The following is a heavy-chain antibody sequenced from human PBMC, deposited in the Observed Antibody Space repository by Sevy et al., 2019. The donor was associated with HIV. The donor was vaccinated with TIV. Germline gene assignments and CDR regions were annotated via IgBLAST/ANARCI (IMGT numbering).Heavy chain of an antibody. CDR2: INPNSGGS. Sequence: ASVKVSCKASGYTFTDYYLHWVRQAPGEGLEWMGWINPNSGGSNYAQKFQGYVSITRDTSITTAYMELSGLTSDDSAIYYCARGSPQVDPRDNIGYWGQGTLVSVSS. CDR1: GYTFTDYY. D-gene: IGHD1-1*01. V-gene: IGHV1-2*04. CDR3: ARGSPQVDPRDNIGY. J-gene: IGHJ4*02.